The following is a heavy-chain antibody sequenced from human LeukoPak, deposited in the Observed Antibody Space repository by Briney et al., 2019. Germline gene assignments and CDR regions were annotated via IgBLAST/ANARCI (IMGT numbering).Heavy chain of an antibody. Sequence: SETLSLTCTVSGGSISSGDYYWSWIRQPPGKGLEWIGYIYYRGSTYYNPSLKSRVTISVDTSKNQFSLKLSSVTAADTAVYYCARDQTAYSGYDLHWFDPWGQGTLVTVSS. V-gene: IGHV4-30-4*01. CDR2: IYYRGST. D-gene: IGHD5-12*01. CDR3: ARDQTAYSGYDLHWFDP. J-gene: IGHJ5*02. CDR1: GGSISSGDYY.